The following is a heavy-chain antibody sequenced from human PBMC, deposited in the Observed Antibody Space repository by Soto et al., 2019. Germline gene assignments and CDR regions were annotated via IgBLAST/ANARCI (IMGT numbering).Heavy chain of an antibody. D-gene: IGHD6-19*01. CDR2: ISGSGGST. CDR3: ANTPGEVAGQGSDAFDI. Sequence: GGSLRLSCAASGFTFSSYAMSWVRQAPGKGLEWVSAISGSGGSTYYADSVKGRFTISRDNSKNTLYLQMNSLRAEDTAVYYCANTPGEVAGQGSDAFDIWGQGTMVTVSS. J-gene: IGHJ3*02. CDR1: GFTFSSYA. V-gene: IGHV3-23*01.